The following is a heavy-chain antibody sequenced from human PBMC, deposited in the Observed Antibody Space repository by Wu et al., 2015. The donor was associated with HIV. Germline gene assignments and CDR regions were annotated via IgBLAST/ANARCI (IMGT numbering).Heavy chain of an antibody. CDR3: VRASVRRRDCNGGSCRVSILDAFNF. Sequence: QVQLVQSGAEVKTPGASVKIYCKASGYTFTANYLHWVRQAPGQGLEWMGGLIPIFGTDRYTQKFHDRVSITTDESSTTAYMDLIGLRSDDTAVYYCVRASVRRRDCNGGSCRVSILDAFNFWGQGTLVTVSS. CDR2: LIPIFGTD. J-gene: IGHJ3*01. CDR1: GYTFTANY. D-gene: IGHD2-15*01. V-gene: IGHV1-46*01.